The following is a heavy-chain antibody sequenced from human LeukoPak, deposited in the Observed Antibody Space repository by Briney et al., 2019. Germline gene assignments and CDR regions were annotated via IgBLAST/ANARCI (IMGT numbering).Heavy chain of an antibody. Sequence: ASVKVSCRASGYTFTNYGISWVRQAPGQGLEWMGWISGYNDNTKYAQKLQGRVILTTDTSTSTAYMELRSLRSDDTAVYYCARDLYYDYGGFVPNAFDIWGQGTMVTISS. CDR2: ISGYNDNT. D-gene: IGHD4-23*01. CDR1: GYTFTNYG. J-gene: IGHJ3*02. CDR3: ARDLYYDYGGFVPNAFDI. V-gene: IGHV1-18*01.